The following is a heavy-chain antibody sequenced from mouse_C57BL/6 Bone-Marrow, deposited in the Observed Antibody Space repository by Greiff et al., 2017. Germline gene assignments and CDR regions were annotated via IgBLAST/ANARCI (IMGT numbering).Heavy chain of an antibody. D-gene: IGHD1-1*01. CDR3: ASYGSSYRFAY. CDR1: GYTFTSYC. CDR2: IYPRSGNT. V-gene: IGHV1-81*01. Sequence: VQLQQSGAELARPGASVKLSCKASGYTFTSYCISWVKQRTGQGLEWIGEIYPRSGNTYYNEKFKGKATLTADKSSSTAYMELRSLTSEDSAVYFCASYGSSYRFAYWGQGTLVTVSA. J-gene: IGHJ3*01.